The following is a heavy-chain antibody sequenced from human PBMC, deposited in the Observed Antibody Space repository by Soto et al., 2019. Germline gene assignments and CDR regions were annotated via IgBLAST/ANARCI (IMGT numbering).Heavy chain of an antibody. CDR1: GFTFSSYA. CDR3: AKDGGWYRRAPID. D-gene: IGHD6-19*01. Sequence: EVQLLESGGGLVQPGGSLRLSCAASGFTFSSYAITWVRQAPGKGLEWVSSISGSGGATYYAASVKGRFTISRDNSKNRVYLQMTSLTAEDTALYYCAKDGGWYRRAPIDWGQGTLVTVSS. CDR2: ISGSGGAT. V-gene: IGHV3-23*01. J-gene: IGHJ4*02.